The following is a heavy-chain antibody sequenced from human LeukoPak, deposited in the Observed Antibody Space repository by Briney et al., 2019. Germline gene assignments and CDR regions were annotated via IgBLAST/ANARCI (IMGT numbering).Heavy chain of an antibody. Sequence: ASVRVSCKASRDTFTSYTISWVRQAPGQGLQWLGSIIPMSASTNYAQKFQGRVSITADVSTTTAYLELDSLGSEDTAVYYCARAEKPNWGNYYYYCMDVWGKGTTVTVSS. CDR3: ARAEKPNWGNYYYYCMDV. D-gene: IGHD7-27*01. V-gene: IGHV1-69*13. J-gene: IGHJ6*03. CDR1: RDTFTSYT. CDR2: IIPMSAST.